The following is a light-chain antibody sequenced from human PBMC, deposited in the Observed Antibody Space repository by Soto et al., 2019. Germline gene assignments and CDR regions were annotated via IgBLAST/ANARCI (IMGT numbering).Light chain of an antibody. CDR3: QQSYTTASIT. J-gene: IGKJ5*01. V-gene: IGKV1-39*01. Sequence: DIQMTQSPSSLSASVGDRVTITCRASQSISRNLNWYQHKPGKAPKLLIYAASSLQNGVPSRFSGGGSGTDFTLSISSLQPEDFGTYYCQQSYTTASITFGQGTRLXIK. CDR1: QSISRN. CDR2: AAS.